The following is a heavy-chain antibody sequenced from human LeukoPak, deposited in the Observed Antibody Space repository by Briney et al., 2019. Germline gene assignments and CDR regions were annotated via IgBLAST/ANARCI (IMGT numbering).Heavy chain of an antibody. D-gene: IGHD1-1*01. V-gene: IGHV3-7*01. CDR2: IKQDGSEK. Sequence: GRSLRLSCAASGFTFSSYGMHWVRQAPGKGLEWVANIKQDGSEKNYVDSVKGRFTISRDNVKNSLFLQMNSLRVEDTATYYCAIGIQLPDWGQGTLVTVSS. CDR3: AIGIQLPD. J-gene: IGHJ4*02. CDR1: GFTFSSYG.